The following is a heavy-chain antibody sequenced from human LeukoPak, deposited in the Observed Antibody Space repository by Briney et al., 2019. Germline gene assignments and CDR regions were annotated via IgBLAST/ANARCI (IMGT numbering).Heavy chain of an antibody. CDR3: ARNSGGYDY. J-gene: IGHJ4*02. D-gene: IGHD1-26*01. V-gene: IGHV3-7*04. CDR1: GFTFSNYW. CDR2: IKQDGSEK. Sequence: PGGSLRLSCAASGFTFSNYWVSWVRQAPGKGLEWVANIKQDGSEKYYVDSVKGRFSISRDNTKNSLYLQMKTLRAEDTAVYYCARNSGGYDYWGQGTLVTVSS.